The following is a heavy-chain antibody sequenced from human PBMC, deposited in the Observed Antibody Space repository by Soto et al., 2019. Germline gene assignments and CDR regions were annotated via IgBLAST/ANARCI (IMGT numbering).Heavy chain of an antibody. CDR1: GGSISSYY. D-gene: IGHD5-18*01. V-gene: IGHV4-59*01. CDR3: ARSPDTAMGNWFDP. Sequence: SETLSLTCTVSGGSISSYYWSWIRQPPGKGLEWIGYIYYSGSTNYNPSLKSRVTISVDTSKNQFSLKLSSVTAADTAVYYCARSPDTAMGNWFDPWGQGTLVTVSS. J-gene: IGHJ5*02. CDR2: IYYSGST.